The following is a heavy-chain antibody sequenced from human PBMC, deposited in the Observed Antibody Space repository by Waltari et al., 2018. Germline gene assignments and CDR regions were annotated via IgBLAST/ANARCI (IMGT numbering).Heavy chain of an antibody. CDR2: IYYSGST. Sequence: QVQLQESGPGLVKPSATLYLTCTVSGGSISSYYWSWTRQPPGKGLEWIGYIYYSGSTNYNPSLKSRVTISVDTSKNQFSLKLSSVTAADTAVYYCAREKGKGDAFDIWGQGTMVTVSS. CDR1: GGSISSYY. V-gene: IGHV4-59*01. J-gene: IGHJ3*02. CDR3: AREKGKGDAFDI.